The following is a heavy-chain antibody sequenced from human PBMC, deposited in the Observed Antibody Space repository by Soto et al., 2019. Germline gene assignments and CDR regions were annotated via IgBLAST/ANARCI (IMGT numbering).Heavy chain of an antibody. CDR2: ISATGGSV. V-gene: IGHV3-23*01. Sequence: GGSLRLSCAASGFIFSSHGMSWVRQAPGKGLECVSSISATGGSVYYADAVRGRFIISRDNSKNKVYLQMSSLRVEDTATYFCAGLSGYCAGGACLPRFDNWGQGILVTVYS. CDR3: AGLSGYCAGGACLPRFDN. CDR1: GFIFSSHG. J-gene: IGHJ4*02. D-gene: IGHD2-8*02.